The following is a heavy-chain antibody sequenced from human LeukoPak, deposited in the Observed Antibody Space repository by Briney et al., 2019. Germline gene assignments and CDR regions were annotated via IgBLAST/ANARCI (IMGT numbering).Heavy chain of an antibody. CDR3: ARHGHEVGWTGLGYFDY. D-gene: IGHD3/OR15-3a*01. CDR2: IYYSGST. V-gene: IGHV4-39*01. CDR1: GGSISSSSYY. Sequence: TSETLSLTCTVSGGSISSSSYYWGWIRQPPGKGLEWIGSIYYSGSTYYNPSLKSRVTISVDTSKNQFSLKLSSVTAADTAVYYCARHGHEVGWTGLGYFDYWGQGTPVTVSS. J-gene: IGHJ4*02.